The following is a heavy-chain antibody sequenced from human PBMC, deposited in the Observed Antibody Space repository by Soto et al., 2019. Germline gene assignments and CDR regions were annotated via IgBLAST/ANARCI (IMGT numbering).Heavy chain of an antibody. J-gene: IGHJ6*02. CDR3: ARGRMITFGGVIVTYGMDV. CDR2: INPNSGGT. V-gene: IGHV1-2*04. D-gene: IGHD3-16*02. Sequence: QVQLVQSGAEVKKPGASVKVSCKASGYTFTGYYMHWVRQAPGQGLEWMGWINPNSGGTNYAQKFQGWVTMTRDTSISTAYMELSRLRSDDTAVYYCARGRMITFGGVIVTYGMDVWGQGTTVTVSS. CDR1: GYTFTGYY.